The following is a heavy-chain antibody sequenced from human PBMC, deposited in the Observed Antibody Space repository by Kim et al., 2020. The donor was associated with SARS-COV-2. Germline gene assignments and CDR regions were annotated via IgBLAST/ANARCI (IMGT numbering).Heavy chain of an antibody. V-gene: IGHV1-18*01. CDR3: AREYSSGWWGH. J-gene: IGHJ4*02. CDR1: GYTFTNYG. Sequence: ASVKVSCKASGYTFTNYGINWVRQAPGQGLEWMGWISAYNGNTNYAQKLQGRVTMTTDTSTSTAYMELRSLRSDDTAVYYCAREYSSGWWGHWGQGTLVTVSS. CDR2: ISAYNGNT. D-gene: IGHD6-19*01.